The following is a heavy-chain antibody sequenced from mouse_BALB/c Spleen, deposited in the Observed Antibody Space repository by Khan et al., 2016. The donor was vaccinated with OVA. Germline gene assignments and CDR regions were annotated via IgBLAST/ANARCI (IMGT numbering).Heavy chain of an antibody. CDR3: ARSGYEAWFAY. J-gene: IGHJ3*01. CDR2: ISYSGST. Sequence: EVQLQESGPGLVKPSQSLSLTCTVTGYSITSDYAWNWLRQFPRNKLEWMGYISYSGSTSYDPSLKSRIPITRDTSKNQFFLQLNSVTTEDTATYFCARSGYEAWFAYWGQGTLVTVSA. D-gene: IGHD2-14*01. V-gene: IGHV3-2*02. CDR1: GYSITSDYA.